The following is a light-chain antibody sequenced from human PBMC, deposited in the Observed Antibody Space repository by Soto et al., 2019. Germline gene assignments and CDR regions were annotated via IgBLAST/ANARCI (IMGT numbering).Light chain of an antibody. CDR3: QQLSHYPYT. CDR1: YDISSS. Sequence: DIQLTQSPPFLSASVEDRVTITCRASYDISSSLAWYQQEPGKPPKLLIYGSSTLQTGVPSRFSGTGSGTKFTLTISSLQFGDFATYYCQQLSHYPYTFGQGTKVDIK. J-gene: IGKJ2*01. CDR2: GSS. V-gene: IGKV1-9*01.